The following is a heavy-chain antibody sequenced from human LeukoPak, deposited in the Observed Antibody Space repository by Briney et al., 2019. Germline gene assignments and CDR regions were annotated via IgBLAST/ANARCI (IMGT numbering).Heavy chain of an antibody. Sequence: AASVKVSCKASGGTFSSYAISWVRQAPGQGLEWMGGIIPIFGTANYAQKFQGRVTITADESTSTAYMELSSLRSEDTAVYYCARNIITFGGVIVGSDYWGQGTLVTVSS. J-gene: IGHJ4*02. V-gene: IGHV1-69*13. CDR3: ARNIITFGGVIVGSDY. CDR2: IIPIFGTA. D-gene: IGHD3-16*02. CDR1: GGTFSSYA.